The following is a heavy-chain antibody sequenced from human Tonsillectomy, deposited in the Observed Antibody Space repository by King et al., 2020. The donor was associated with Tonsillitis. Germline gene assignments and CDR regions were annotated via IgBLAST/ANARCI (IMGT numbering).Heavy chain of an antibody. CDR2: IKDDGSEK. CDR3: ARDRGWGWFAP. J-gene: IGHJ5*02. CDR1: GFTFSRYW. D-gene: IGHD6-19*01. Sequence: VQLVESGGGLVQPGGSLRLSCAASGFTFSRYWMNWIRQAPGKGLEWVALIKDDGSEKYYVDSVKGRFTISRDNAQNSLYLQMNSLRAEDTAVYHCARDRGWGWFAPWGQGTLVTVSS. V-gene: IGHV3-7*03.